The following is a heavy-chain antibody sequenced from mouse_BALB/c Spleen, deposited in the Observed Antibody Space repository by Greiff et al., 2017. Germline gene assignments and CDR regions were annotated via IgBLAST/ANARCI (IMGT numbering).Heavy chain of an antibody. D-gene: IGHD2-3*01. CDR3: ARATDGYYPWFAY. J-gene: IGHJ3*01. CDR2: IRNKANGYTT. Sequence: EVMLVESGGGLVQPGGSLRLSCATSGFTFTDYYMSWVRQPPGKALEWLGFIRNKANGYTTEYSASVKGRFTISRDNSQSILYLQMNTLRAEDSATYYCARATDGYYPWFAYWGQETLVTVSA. V-gene: IGHV7-3*02. CDR1: GFTFTDYY.